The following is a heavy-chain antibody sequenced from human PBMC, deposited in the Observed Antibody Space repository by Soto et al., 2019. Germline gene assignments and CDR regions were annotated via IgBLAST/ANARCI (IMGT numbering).Heavy chain of an antibody. D-gene: IGHD6-13*01. CDR2: ISYDGSSK. CDR3: AKGMYSSSWYYDY. J-gene: IGHJ4*02. V-gene: IGHV3-30*18. Sequence: QVQLVDSGGGVGQPGRSLRLSCAASGFTFNSHGMHWVRQAPGKGPEWVATISYDGSSKFYADSVKGRFTISRDNSKNALYPEMNSLRPDDAAVYYCAKGMYSSSWYYDYWGQGTLVTVSS. CDR1: GFTFNSHG.